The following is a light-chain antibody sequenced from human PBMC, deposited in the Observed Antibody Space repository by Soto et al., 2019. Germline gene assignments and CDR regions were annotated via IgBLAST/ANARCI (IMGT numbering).Light chain of an antibody. CDR3: CSDAGSSVYV. CDR1: SRDVGRYNF. Sequence: QSALTQPASVSGSPGQSITISCTGTSRDVGRYNFVSWYQQYPGKVPRVTIYEVTKRPSGVSNRFSGSKSGNTAFLTISGLQAEDEADYYCCSDAGSSVYVFGTGTKLTVL. V-gene: IGLV2-23*02. J-gene: IGLJ1*01. CDR2: EVT.